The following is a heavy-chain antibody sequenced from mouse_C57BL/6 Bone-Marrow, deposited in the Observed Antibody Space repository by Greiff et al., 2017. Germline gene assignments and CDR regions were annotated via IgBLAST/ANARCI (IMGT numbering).Heavy chain of an antibody. CDR1: GFTFSSYA. CDR3: ARYCYGSRFAY. CDR2: ISDGGSYP. J-gene: IGHJ3*01. V-gene: IGHV5-4*03. Sequence: EVKLVESGGGLVKPGGSLKLSCAASGFTFSSYAMSWVRQTPEKRLEWVATISDGGSYPYYPDNVKGRFTMFRDKGKNNQYKQMSHLKTEDTAMDCCARYCYGSRFAYWGQGTLVTVSA. D-gene: IGHD1-1*01.